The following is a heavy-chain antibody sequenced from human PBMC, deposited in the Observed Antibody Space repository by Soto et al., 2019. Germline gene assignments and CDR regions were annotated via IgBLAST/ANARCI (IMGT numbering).Heavy chain of an antibody. CDR3: AAAEDYAGAFDI. V-gene: IGHV4-30-2*01. J-gene: IGHJ3*02. CDR1: GGSISIGGYS. D-gene: IGHD4-17*01. Sequence: SETLSLTCAVSGGSISIGGYSWSWIRQPPGKGLDWIGYIYHSGSTYYNPSLKNRVTISVDRSKKQFSLKLRSVTAADTALYYCAAAEDYAGAFDIWGQGTMVT. CDR2: IYHSGST.